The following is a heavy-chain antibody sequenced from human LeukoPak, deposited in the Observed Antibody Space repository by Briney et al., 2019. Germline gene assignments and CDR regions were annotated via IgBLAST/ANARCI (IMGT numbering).Heavy chain of an antibody. D-gene: IGHD6-13*01. CDR2: INPNSGGT. Sequence: ASVKVSCKASGYTFTGYYMHWVRQAPGQGLEWMGWINPNSGGTNYAQKFQGRVTMTRDTSISTAYMELSRLRSDDTAVYYCARDLPTGYSSSWYPDPLQFDYWGQGTLVTVSS. CDR3: ARDLPTGYSSSWYPDPLQFDY. J-gene: IGHJ4*02. CDR1: GYTFTGYY. V-gene: IGHV1-2*02.